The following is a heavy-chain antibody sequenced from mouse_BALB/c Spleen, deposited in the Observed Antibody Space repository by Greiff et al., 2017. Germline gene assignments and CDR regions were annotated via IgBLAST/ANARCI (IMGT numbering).Heavy chain of an antibody. CDR3: ARTARLDY. CDR1: GFNIKDTY. J-gene: IGHJ2*01. D-gene: IGHD1-2*01. CDR2: IDPANGNT. Sequence: EVQLQQSGAELVKPGASVKLSCTASGFNIKDTYMHWVKQRPEQGLEWIGRIDPANGNTKYDPKFQGKATIAADTSSNTAYLQLSSLTSEDTAVYYCARTARLDYWGQGTTLTVSS. V-gene: IGHV14-3*02.